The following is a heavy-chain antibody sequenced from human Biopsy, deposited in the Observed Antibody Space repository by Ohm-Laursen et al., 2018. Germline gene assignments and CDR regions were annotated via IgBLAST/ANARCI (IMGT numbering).Heavy chain of an antibody. J-gene: IGHJ4*02. CDR3: ARLGSGDYFPTFFDF. Sequence: TLSLTCTVSGVSINGGRYYWNWIRHHPGKGLEWIWNIFYSANTYYNPSLKSRVTISVDTSKNQFSLKLSSVTAADTAVYYCARLGSGDYFPTFFDFWGQGALVTVSS. D-gene: IGHD5-12*01. CDR2: IFYSANT. V-gene: IGHV4-31*03. CDR1: GVSINGGRYY.